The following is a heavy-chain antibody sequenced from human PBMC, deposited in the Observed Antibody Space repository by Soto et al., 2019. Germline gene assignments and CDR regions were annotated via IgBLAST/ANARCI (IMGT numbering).Heavy chain of an antibody. CDR3: AHRLGIAPWLDYYYGMDV. J-gene: IGHJ6*02. CDR2: IYWDDDK. Sequence: QITLKESGPTLVKPTRTLTLTCTFSGFSLSTSVVGVGWIGQPPGKALEWLALIYWDDDKRYSPSLKSRLTITKDTSKNQVVLTMSNMDPVDTATYYCAHRLGIAPWLDYYYGMDVWGQGTTVTVSS. CDR1: GFSLSTSVVG. D-gene: IGHD6-13*01. V-gene: IGHV2-5*02.